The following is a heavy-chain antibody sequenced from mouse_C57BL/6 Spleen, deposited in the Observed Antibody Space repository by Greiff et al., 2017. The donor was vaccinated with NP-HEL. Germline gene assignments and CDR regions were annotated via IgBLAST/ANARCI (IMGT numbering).Heavy chain of an antibody. CDR1: GFSFNTYA. V-gene: IGHV10-1*01. CDR3: VRWSFAY. CDR2: IRSKSNNYAT. Sequence: DVQLQESGGGLVQPKGSLKLSCAASGFSFNTYAMNWVRQAPGKGLEWVARIRSKSNNYATYYADSVKDRFTISRDDSESMLYLQMNNLKTEDTAMYYCVRWSFAYWGQGTLVTVSA. J-gene: IGHJ3*01.